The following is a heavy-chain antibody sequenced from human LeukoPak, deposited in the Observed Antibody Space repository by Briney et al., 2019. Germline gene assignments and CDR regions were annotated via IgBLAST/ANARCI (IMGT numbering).Heavy chain of an antibody. V-gene: IGHV3-23*01. D-gene: IGHD5-18*01. Sequence: GGSLRLSCATSGFPFEINAMSWVRQAPGKGLEWVTTIGNTETFYADSVTGRFTISRDNSKNTVNLQMNRLRVEDTAIYYCAKDWIQFNRVFDCFDSWGQGTLVTVSS. CDR3: AKDWIQFNRVFDCFDS. CDR1: GFPFEINA. J-gene: IGHJ4*02. CDR2: IGNTET.